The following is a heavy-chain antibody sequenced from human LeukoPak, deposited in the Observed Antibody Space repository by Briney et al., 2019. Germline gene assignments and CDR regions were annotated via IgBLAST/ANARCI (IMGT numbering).Heavy chain of an antibody. D-gene: IGHD3-10*01. CDR3: ARHYSDSSGDNAFDI. V-gene: IGHV4-59*08. Sequence: SETLSLICTVSGGSISSYYWSWIRQPPGKGLEWIAYIYYSGSPDYNPSLKSRVTISVDTSKNQFSLKLSSVTAADTAVYYCARHYSDSSGDNAFDIWGQGTMVTVSS. CDR2: IYYSGSP. CDR1: GGSISSYY. J-gene: IGHJ3*02.